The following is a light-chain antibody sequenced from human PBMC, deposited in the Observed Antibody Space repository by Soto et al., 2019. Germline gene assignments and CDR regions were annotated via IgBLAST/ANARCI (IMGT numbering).Light chain of an antibody. J-gene: IGLJ1*01. Sequence: ALTQPPSASGSVGQSVTISCTGTSSDVGAYNYVSWYQQHPGKAPKLMIYEVSKRPSGVPDRFSGSKSGYTASLTVSGLQAEDEADYYCSSHAGNNNYIFGTGTKVTVL. CDR1: SSDVGAYNY. CDR2: EVS. CDR3: SSHAGNNNYI. V-gene: IGLV2-8*01.